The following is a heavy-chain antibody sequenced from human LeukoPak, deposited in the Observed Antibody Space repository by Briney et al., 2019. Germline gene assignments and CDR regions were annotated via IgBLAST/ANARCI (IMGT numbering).Heavy chain of an antibody. D-gene: IGHD3-22*01. V-gene: IGHV4-59*08. CDR3: ARLAYYYDSSGYPRCDAFDI. CDR2: IYYSGST. CDR1: GGSISSYY. J-gene: IGHJ3*02. Sequence: SETLSLTCTVSGGSISSYYWSWIRQPPGRGLEWIGYIYYSGSTNYNPSLKSRVTISVDTSKNQFPLKLSSVTAADTAVYYCARLAYYYDSSGYPRCDAFDIWGQGTMVTVSS.